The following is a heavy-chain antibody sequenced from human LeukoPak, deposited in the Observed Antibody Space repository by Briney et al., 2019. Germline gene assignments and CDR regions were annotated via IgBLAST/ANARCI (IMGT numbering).Heavy chain of an antibody. CDR1: GFTVSSNF. V-gene: IGHV3-53*01. CDR3: ARDSVIRCALHASDI. D-gene: IGHD2/OR15-2a*01. Sequence: GGSLRLSCAASGFTVSSNFMSWVRQAPGKGLEWVSVIYSGGSTYYADSVKGRFTISRDSSKNTLYLQMNSLRAEDTAVYYCARDSVIRCALHASDIWGQGTMVTVSS. CDR2: IYSGGST. J-gene: IGHJ3*02.